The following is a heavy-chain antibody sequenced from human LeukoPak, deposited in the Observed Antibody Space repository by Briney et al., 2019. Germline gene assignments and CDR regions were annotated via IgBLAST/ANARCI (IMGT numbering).Heavy chain of an antibody. D-gene: IGHD3-22*01. J-gene: IGHJ6*04. V-gene: IGHV3-48*01. CDR1: GFTFSSYW. CDR3: AELGITMIRGV. CDR2: IRTGGTTI. Sequence: GGSLRLSCAASGFTFSSYWMSWVRQAPGKGLEWVSYIRTGGTTIYYADSVRGRFTISRDNAKNSLYLQMNSLRAEDTAVYYCAELGITMIRGVWGKGTTVTISS.